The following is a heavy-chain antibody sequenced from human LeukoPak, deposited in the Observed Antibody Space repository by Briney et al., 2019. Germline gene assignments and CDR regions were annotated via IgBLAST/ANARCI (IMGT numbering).Heavy chain of an antibody. V-gene: IGHV3-21*01. CDR1: GFTFSSYR. D-gene: IGHD3-22*01. Sequence: GGSLRLSCEASGFTFSSYRMNWVRQGPGKGLEWVSSISSSSTYIYYADSVKGRFTISRDNAKNSLYLQMNSLRAEDTAVYYCARAPSYYYDSSGYYGGGYYYYYYMDVWGKGTTVTVSS. CDR3: ARAPSYYYDSSGYYGGGYYYYYYMDV. CDR2: ISSSSTYI. J-gene: IGHJ6*03.